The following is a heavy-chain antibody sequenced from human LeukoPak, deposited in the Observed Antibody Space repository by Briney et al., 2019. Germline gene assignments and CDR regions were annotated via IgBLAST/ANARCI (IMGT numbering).Heavy chain of an antibody. J-gene: IGHJ3*02. D-gene: IGHD2-2*01. V-gene: IGHV1-46*01. Sequence: ASVKVSCKASGYTFTGYYMHWVRQAPGQGLEWMGIINPSGGSTSYAQKFQGRVTMTRDMSTSTVYMELSSLRSEDTAVYYCARDAKMPMDAFDIWGQGTMVTVSS. CDR2: INPSGGST. CDR3: ARDAKMPMDAFDI. CDR1: GYTFTGYY.